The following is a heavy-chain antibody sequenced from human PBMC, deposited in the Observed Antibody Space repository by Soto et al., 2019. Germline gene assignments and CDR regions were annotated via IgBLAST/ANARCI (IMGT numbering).Heavy chain of an antibody. V-gene: IGHV4-30-4*08. Sequence: PSESLSVTCTVSGGSISSVDYYWSWIRQPPGKGLEWIGYIYYSGSTYYNPSLKSRVTISVNTSKKQFSRKLSSVTAAETAVYYCARDRAYDYDSSGSPSNVWGQGTTVTVSS. CDR2: IYYSGST. D-gene: IGHD3-22*01. J-gene: IGHJ6*02. CDR1: GGSISSVDYY. CDR3: ARDRAYDYDSSGSPSNV.